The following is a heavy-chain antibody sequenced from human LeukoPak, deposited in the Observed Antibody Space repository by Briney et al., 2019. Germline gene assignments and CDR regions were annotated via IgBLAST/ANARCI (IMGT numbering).Heavy chain of an antibody. CDR1: GGSFSGYY. CDR2: INHSGST. CDR3: ARGGIAVAGTGYYYYYYMDV. D-gene: IGHD6-19*01. J-gene: IGHJ6*03. V-gene: IGHV4-34*01. Sequence: SETLSLTCAVYGGSFSGYYWSWIRQPPGKGLEWVGEINHSGSTNYNPSLKSRVTISVDTPTNQFSLKLSSVTAAATAVYYCARGGIAVAGTGYYYYYYMDVWGKGTTVTVSS.